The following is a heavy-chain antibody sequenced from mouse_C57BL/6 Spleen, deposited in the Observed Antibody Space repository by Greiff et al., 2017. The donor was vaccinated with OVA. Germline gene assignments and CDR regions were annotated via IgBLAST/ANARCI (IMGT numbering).Heavy chain of an antibody. Sequence: QVQLQQSGAELVKPGASVKMSCKASGYTFTTYPIEWMKQNHGKSLEWIGNFHPYNDDTKYNEKFKGKATVTVDKSSSTVYLELSRLTSDDTAVYYCARNLYGNYEFAYWGQGTLVTVSA. D-gene: IGHD2-1*01. J-gene: IGHJ3*01. CDR2: FHPYNDDT. CDR1: GYTFTTYP. V-gene: IGHV1-47*01. CDR3: ARNLYGNYEFAY.